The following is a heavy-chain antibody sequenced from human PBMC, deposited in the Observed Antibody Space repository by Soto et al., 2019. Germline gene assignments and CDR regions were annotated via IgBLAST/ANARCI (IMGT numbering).Heavy chain of an antibody. J-gene: IGHJ4*02. Sequence: EVQLLESGGGLVQPGGSLRLSCAASGFTFSSYAMSWVRQAPGKGLEWVSAISGSGGRTYYADSVKGRCTISRDNSKNTLYLQMNSLRAEDTAVYYCAKTSRGFWYFDYWGQGTLVTVSS. CDR3: AKTSRGFWYFDY. D-gene: IGHD3-3*01. CDR1: GFTFSSYA. V-gene: IGHV3-23*01. CDR2: ISGSGGRT.